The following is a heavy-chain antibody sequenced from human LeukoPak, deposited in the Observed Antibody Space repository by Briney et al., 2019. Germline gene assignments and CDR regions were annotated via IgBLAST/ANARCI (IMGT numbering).Heavy chain of an antibody. V-gene: IGHV3-7*01. CDR2: IKQDGSEK. CDR3: ARHDNGGYYRLDY. J-gene: IGHJ4*02. Sequence: PGGSLRLSCAASGFTFSSYWMSWVRQAPGKGLEWVASIKQDGSEKDYVDSVKGRFTISRDNAKNSLYLQMNSLRAEDTALYYCARHDNGGYYRLDYWGQGTLVTVSS. CDR1: GFTFSSYW. D-gene: IGHD3-22*01.